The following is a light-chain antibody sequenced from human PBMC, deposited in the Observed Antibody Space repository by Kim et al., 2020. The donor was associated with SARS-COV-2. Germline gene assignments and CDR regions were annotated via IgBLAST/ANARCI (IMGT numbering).Light chain of an antibody. CDR2: YDS. J-gene: IGLJ2*01. Sequence: PGERARITCGGNSIGSKRVHWYQEKPGQAPVLVISYDSDRPSGIPERFSGSNSGNTATLTISRVEAGDEADYYCQVWDSSSDHRVVFGGGTQLTVL. CDR1: SIGSKR. V-gene: IGLV3-21*04. CDR3: QVWDSSSDHRVV.